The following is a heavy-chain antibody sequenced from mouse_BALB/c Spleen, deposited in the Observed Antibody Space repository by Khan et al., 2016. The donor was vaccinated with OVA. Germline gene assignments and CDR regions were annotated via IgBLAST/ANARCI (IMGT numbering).Heavy chain of an antibody. CDR2: IWSDGST. V-gene: IGHV2-6-1*01. CDR1: GFSLTNYG. CDR3: ARQPYYHYNIMDY. Sequence: VELVESGPGLVAPSQSLSITYTISGFSLTNYGVHWVRQPPGKGLEWLVVIWSDGSTTYNSALESRLTISKDNSKSQVFLKMNSLQTDDTAVYFCARQPYYHYNIMDYWGQGTSVTVSS. D-gene: IGHD2-10*01. J-gene: IGHJ4*01.